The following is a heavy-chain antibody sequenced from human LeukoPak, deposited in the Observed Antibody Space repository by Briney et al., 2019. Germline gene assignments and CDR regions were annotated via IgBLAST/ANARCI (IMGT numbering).Heavy chain of an antibody. Sequence: SETLSLTCAVSGGSSSGYYWSWIRQPPGKGLEWIGEINHSGSTNYNPSLKSRVTISVDTSKNQFSLKLSSVTAADTAVYYCARAYSSSWYYYYGMDVWGQGTTVTVSS. V-gene: IGHV4-34*01. CDR2: INHSGST. CDR3: ARAYSSSWYYYYGMDV. CDR1: GGSSSGYY. J-gene: IGHJ6*02. D-gene: IGHD6-13*01.